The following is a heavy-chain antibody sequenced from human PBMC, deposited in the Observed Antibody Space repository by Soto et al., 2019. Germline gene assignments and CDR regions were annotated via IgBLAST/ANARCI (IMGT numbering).Heavy chain of an antibody. D-gene: IGHD2-8*01. J-gene: IGHJ4*02. CDR1: GGSISSAGYY. Sequence: QVQLQESGPGLVQPSHTLSLTCTVSGGSISSAGYYWSWIHQHPGKGLECVGYVYSSGVTYYDPSNKSRVTQSVDMSKNQFSQRLSFLTAADPAVSYCATKPNGPYSFDYWVQGALVTVSS. CDR3: ATKPNGPYSFDY. V-gene: IGHV4-31*03. CDR2: VYSSGVT.